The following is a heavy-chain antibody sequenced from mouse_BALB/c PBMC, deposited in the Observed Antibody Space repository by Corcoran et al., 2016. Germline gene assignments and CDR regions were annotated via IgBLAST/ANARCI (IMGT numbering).Heavy chain of an antibody. V-gene: IGHV9-3-1*01. CDR2: INTYTGEP. Sequence: QIQLVQSGPELKKPGETVKISCKASGYTFTNYGMNWVKQAPGKGLKWMGWINTYTGEPTYADDFKGRFAFSLETSASTAYLQINNLKNEDTATYFCARTYVSYYAMDYWGQGTSVTVSS. CDR3: ARTYVSYYAMDY. CDR1: GYTFTNYG. J-gene: IGHJ4*01. D-gene: IGHD1-1*01.